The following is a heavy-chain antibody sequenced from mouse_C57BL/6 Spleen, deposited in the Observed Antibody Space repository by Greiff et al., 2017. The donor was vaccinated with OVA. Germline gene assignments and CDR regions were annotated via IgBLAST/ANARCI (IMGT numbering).Heavy chain of an antibody. CDR2: IWRGGST. J-gene: IGHJ4*01. CDR1: GFSLTSYG. Sequence: VQVVESGPGLVQPSQSLSITCTVSGFSLTSYGVHWVRQSPGKGLEWLGVIWRGGSTDYNAAFMSRLSITKDNSKSQVFFKMNSLQADDTAIYYCAKNRDPKGAMDYWGQGTSVTVSS. CDR3: AKNRDPKGAMDY. V-gene: IGHV2-5*01. D-gene: IGHD3-3*01.